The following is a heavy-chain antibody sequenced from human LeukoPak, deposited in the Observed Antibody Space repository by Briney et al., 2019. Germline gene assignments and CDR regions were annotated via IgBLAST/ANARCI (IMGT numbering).Heavy chain of an antibody. CDR2: INHSGST. CDR1: GGSFSGCY. CDR3: ASLAVAGLSEGY. V-gene: IGHV4-34*01. J-gene: IGHJ4*02. Sequence: SETLSLTCAVYGGSFSGCYWSWIRQPPGKGLEWIGEINHSGSTNYNPSLKSRVTISVDTSKNQFSLKLSSVTAADTAVYYCASLAVAGLSEGYWGQGTLVIVSS. D-gene: IGHD6-19*01.